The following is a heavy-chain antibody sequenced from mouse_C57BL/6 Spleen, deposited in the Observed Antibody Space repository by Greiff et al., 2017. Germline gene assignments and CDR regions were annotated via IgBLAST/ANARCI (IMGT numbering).Heavy chain of an antibody. CDR1: GYTFTDYN. Sequence: VQLQQSGPELVKPGASVKIPCKASGYTFTDYNMDWVKQSHGKSLEWIGDINPNNGGTIYNQKFKGKAYMELRSLTSEDTAVYYCARKRNYGDWYFDVWGTGTTVTVSS. CDR3: ARKRNYGDWYFDV. D-gene: IGHD2-4*01. CDR2: INPNNGGT. V-gene: IGHV1-18*01. J-gene: IGHJ1*03.